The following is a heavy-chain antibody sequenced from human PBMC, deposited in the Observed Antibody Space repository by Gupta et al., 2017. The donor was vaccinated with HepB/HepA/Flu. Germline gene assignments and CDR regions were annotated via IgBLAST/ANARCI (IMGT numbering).Heavy chain of an antibody. CDR2: VSGRGDPT. CDR3: TRDLPPPFDFSPN. CDR1: GFPFSSFA. V-gene: IGHV3-23*01. J-gene: IGHJ4*02. Sequence: EVQLLQSGGGLIQPGGSVRLSCAASGFPFSSFAMSWVRQAQGKRLGWISTVSGRGDPTYYADSVKGQFTISRDNSNNTLYLQMNNLKAEDTAVYYCTRDLPPPFDFSPNWGQGTLVTVSS. D-gene: IGHD3-3*01.